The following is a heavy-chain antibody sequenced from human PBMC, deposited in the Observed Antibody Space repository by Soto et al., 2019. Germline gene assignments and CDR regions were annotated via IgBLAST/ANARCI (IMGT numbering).Heavy chain of an antibody. CDR1: GFTFSSYS. V-gene: IGHV3-30*18. J-gene: IGHJ3*02. CDR2: ISYDGSNK. CDR3: AKQNGDAFYI. Sequence: GGSLRLSCAASGFTFSSYSMNWVRQAPGKGLEWVAVISYDGSNKYYADSVKGRFTISRDNSKNTLYLQMNSLRAEDTAVYYCAKQNGDAFYIWGQGTMVPVSS.